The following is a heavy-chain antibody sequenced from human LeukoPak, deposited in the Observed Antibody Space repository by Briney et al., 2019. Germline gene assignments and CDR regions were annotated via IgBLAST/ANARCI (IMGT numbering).Heavy chain of an antibody. V-gene: IGHV3-48*03. CDR2: ISSSGSTT. D-gene: IGHD1-14*01. J-gene: IGHJ4*02. CDR1: GFTFSSYE. CDR3: AAKEGTRSDFDY. Sequence: GGSLRLSCAASGFTFSSYEMNWARQAPGKGLEWVAYISSSGSTTHYADSAEGRLTISRDNAKNSLYLQMNSLRGEDTAVYYCAAKEGTRSDFDYWGQGTLVTVAS.